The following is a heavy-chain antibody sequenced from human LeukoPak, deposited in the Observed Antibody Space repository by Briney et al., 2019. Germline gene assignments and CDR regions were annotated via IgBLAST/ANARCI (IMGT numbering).Heavy chain of an antibody. J-gene: IGHJ3*02. Sequence: TGGSLRLSCAASGFTFSTYAMSWVRQAPRRGLEWVSSIIDSGGATYYADSVKGRFTISRDNSKNTLYLQMNSLRVEDTAVYYCAKSYGGNVVDAFDIWGQGTMVTVSS. CDR2: IIDSGGAT. CDR3: AKSYGGNVVDAFDI. D-gene: IGHD4-23*01. CDR1: GFTFSTYA. V-gene: IGHV3-23*01.